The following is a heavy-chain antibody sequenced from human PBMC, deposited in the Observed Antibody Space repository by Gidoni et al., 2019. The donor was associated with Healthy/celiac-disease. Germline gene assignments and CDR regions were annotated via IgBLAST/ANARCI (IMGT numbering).Heavy chain of an antibody. CDR2: ISSNGGST. Sequence: EVQLVESGGGLVQPGGSLRLSCSASGFTFSSYAMHWVRQAPGKGLEYVSAISSNGGSTYYADSVKGRFTISRDNSKNTLYLQMSSLRAEDTAVYYCVKGTMVRGVIIPFDYWGQGTLVTVSS. CDR1: GFTFSSYA. D-gene: IGHD3-10*01. J-gene: IGHJ4*02. CDR3: VKGTMVRGVIIPFDY. V-gene: IGHV3-64D*09.